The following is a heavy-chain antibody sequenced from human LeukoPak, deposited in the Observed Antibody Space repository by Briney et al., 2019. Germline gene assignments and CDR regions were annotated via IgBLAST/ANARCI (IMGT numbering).Heavy chain of an antibody. Sequence: GGSLRLSCSVSGFTFRNYGMTWVRQAPGKGLEWVAFIRYDGSNKYYADSVKGRFTISRDNSKNTLYLQMNSLRAEDMAVYYCARAQGIAVADTLFDYWGQGTLVTVSS. J-gene: IGHJ4*02. CDR2: IRYDGSNK. CDR1: GFTFRNYG. CDR3: ARAQGIAVADTLFDY. D-gene: IGHD6-19*01. V-gene: IGHV3-30*02.